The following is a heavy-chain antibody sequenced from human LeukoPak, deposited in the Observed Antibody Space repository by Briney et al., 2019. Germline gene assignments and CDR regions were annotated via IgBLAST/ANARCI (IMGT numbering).Heavy chain of an antibody. CDR3: AKVLGDY. V-gene: IGHV3-23*01. J-gene: IGHJ4*02. Sequence: PGGPLRLSCGASGLTFSSYAMSWVRQAPGKGLEWVSAISGSGWSTYYAASVKGRFTISRDNSKNTLYLHMNSLRAEETAVYYCAKVLGDYWGQGTLVTVSS. CDR1: GLTFSSYA. CDR2: ISGSGWST.